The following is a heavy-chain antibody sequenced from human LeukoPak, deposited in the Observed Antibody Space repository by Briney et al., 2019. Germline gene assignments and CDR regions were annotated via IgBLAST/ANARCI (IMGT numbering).Heavy chain of an antibody. CDR1: GGSFSGYY. D-gene: IGHD6-6*01. J-gene: IGHJ6*03. Sequence: KTSETLSLTCAVYGGSFSGYYWSWIRQPPGKGLEWIGEINHSGSTNYNPSLKSRVTISVDTSKNQFSLKLGSVTAADTAVYYCARFRIAARLRYYYYMDVWGKGTTVTVSS. CDR3: ARFRIAARLRYYYYMDV. CDR2: INHSGST. V-gene: IGHV4-34*01.